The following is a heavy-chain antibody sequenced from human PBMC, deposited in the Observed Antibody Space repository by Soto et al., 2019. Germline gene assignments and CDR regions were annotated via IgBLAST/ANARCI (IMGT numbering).Heavy chain of an antibody. CDR1: GYTFTSYA. CDR3: AREHSSIYYSYCGMDV. CDR2: INAGNGNT. V-gene: IGHV1-3*01. J-gene: IGHJ6*02. D-gene: IGHD6-13*01. Sequence: ASVKVSCKASGYTFTSYAMHWVRQAPGHRLEWMGWINAGNGNTKYSQKFQGRVTITRDTSASTAYMELSSLRSEDTAVYYCAREHSSIYYSYCGMDVWGPGTTVSVSS.